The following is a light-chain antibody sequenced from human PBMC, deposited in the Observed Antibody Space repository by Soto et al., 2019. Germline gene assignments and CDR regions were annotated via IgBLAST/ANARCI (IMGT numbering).Light chain of an antibody. V-gene: IGKV1-5*03. Sequence: DIQMTQSPSTLSASVGDRVTITCRASQAISSWLAWYQQNPGRAPKLLIFQASSLERGVPSRFSGSGSGTEFTLTISSLQPDDFATYYCQQYNSYPWTFGQGTKVEIK. J-gene: IGKJ1*01. CDR1: QAISSW. CDR3: QQYNSYPWT. CDR2: QAS.